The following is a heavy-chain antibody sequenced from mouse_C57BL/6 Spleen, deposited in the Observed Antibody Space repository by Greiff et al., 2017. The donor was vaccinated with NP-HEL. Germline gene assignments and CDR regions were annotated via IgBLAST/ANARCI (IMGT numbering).Heavy chain of an antibody. CDR2: INPSSGYT. J-gene: IGHJ2*01. Sequence: VKLMESGAELARPGASVKMSCKASGYTFTSYTMHWVKQRPGQGLEWIGYINPSSGYTKYNQKFKDKATLTADKSSSTAYMQLSSLTSEDSAVYYCAPIGGVAYWGQGTTLTASS. V-gene: IGHV1-4*01. CDR1: GYTFTSYT. CDR3: APIGGVAY.